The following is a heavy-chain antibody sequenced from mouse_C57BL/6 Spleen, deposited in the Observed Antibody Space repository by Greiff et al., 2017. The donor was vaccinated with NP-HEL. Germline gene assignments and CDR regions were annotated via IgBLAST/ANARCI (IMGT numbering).Heavy chain of an antibody. Sequence: EVQLQESGPGLAKPSQTLSLTCSVTGYSITSDYWHWIRKFPGNKLEYMGYISYSGSTYYNPSLKSRISITRDTSKNQYYLQLNSVTTEDTATYYCARRGTTVGWYFDVWGTGTTVTVSS. CDR2: ISYSGST. V-gene: IGHV3-8*01. CDR3: ARRGTTVGWYFDV. D-gene: IGHD1-1*01. J-gene: IGHJ1*03. CDR1: GYSITSDY.